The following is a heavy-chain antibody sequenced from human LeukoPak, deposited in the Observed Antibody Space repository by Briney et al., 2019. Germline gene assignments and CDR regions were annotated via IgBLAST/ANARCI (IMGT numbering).Heavy chain of an antibody. Sequence: GGSLRLSCAASGFTVSSTYMSWVRQAPGKGLQWVSVIYSGGGTYYAASVKGRFTISRDNSNNTVFLQMNNLRAEGTAVYYCAKDYSSSMNAPRTWGQGTLVTVSS. CDR3: AKDYSSSMNAPRT. D-gene: IGHD6-6*01. CDR2: IYSGGGT. J-gene: IGHJ5*02. V-gene: IGHV3-66*01. CDR1: GFTVSSTY.